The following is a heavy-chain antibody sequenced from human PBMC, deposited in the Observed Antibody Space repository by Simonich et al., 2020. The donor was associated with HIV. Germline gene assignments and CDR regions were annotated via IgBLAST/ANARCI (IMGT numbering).Heavy chain of an antibody. J-gene: IGHJ6*02. CDR3: ASKLELTGSYNYYAMGV. V-gene: IGHV1-69*10. D-gene: IGHD1-7*01. CDR2: IIPIRGIA. CDR1: GGTFSSYA. Sequence: QVQLVQSGAGVKKPGSSVQVSCKASGGTFSSYAISWVRQAPGQGLEWRRGIIPIRGIAKAAQKFQGRVTSTADKSTSTAYMELSSLRSEDTAVYYCASKLELTGSYNYYAMGVWGQGTTVTVSS.